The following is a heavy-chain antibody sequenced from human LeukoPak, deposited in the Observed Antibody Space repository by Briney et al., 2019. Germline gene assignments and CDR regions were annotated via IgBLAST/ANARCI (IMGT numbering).Heavy chain of an antibody. CDR3: ARESFSRQQLVRSFDY. D-gene: IGHD6-13*01. Sequence: GGSLRLSCVVSGLTVSTNYMSWVRQAPGKGLEWVSVFYSGGDTYYADSVKGRFTISRDNSKNTLYLQMNSLRAEDTAVYYCARESFSRQQLVRSFDYWGQGTLVTVSS. CDR1: GLTVSTNY. V-gene: IGHV3-53*01. CDR2: FYSGGDT. J-gene: IGHJ4*02.